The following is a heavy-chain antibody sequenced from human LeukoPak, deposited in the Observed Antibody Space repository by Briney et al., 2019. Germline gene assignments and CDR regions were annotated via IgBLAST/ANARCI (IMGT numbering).Heavy chain of an antibody. CDR1: GFILSDYY. Sequence: GGSLRLSCAASGFILSDYYMNWIRQAPGKGLEWVSYISSSGSTIYYADSVKGRFTISRDNSKNTLYLQMNSLRAEDTAVYYCAKDRHRYCSGGSCYGPDYWGQGTLVTVSS. CDR3: AKDRHRYCSGGSCYGPDY. J-gene: IGHJ4*02. V-gene: IGHV3-11*04. CDR2: ISSSGSTI. D-gene: IGHD2-15*01.